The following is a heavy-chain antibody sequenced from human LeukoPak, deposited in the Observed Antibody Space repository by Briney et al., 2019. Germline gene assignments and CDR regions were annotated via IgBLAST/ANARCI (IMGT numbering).Heavy chain of an antibody. D-gene: IGHD2-2*01. Sequence: GGSLRLSCAASGFTFSSYAMSWVRQAPGKGLEWVSAISGSCSSTYYADSVKGRFTISRDNSNNTLYLQMNSLGAEDTAVYYCAKSKSGCSSTSCYAISFDYWGQGTLVTVSS. CDR3: AKSKSGCSSTSCYAISFDY. CDR2: ISGSCSST. V-gene: IGHV3-23*01. CDR1: GFTFSSYA. J-gene: IGHJ4*02.